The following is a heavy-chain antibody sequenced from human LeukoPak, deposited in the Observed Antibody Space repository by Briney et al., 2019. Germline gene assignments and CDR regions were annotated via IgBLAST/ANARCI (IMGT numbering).Heavy chain of an antibody. Sequence: GGSLRLSCAASGFTFSSYSINWVRQAPGKGLEWVSSISSSRSYIYYADSVKGRFTIPRDNAKNSLYLQMNSLRAEDTAVYYCARHGSGSFDYWGQGTLVTVSS. CDR3: ARHGSGSFDY. CDR1: GFTFSSYS. J-gene: IGHJ4*02. V-gene: IGHV3-21*01. CDR2: ISSSRSYI. D-gene: IGHD3-10*01.